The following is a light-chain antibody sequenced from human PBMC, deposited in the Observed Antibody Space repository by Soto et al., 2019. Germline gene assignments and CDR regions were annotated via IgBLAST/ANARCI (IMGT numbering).Light chain of an antibody. CDR2: KAS. CDR1: QSISSW. V-gene: IGKV1-5*03. CDR3: QQYNSYSS. Sequence: DIHMTHSPSTLSASVGDRVTITCRASQSISSWLAWYQQKPGKAPKLLIYKASSLESGVPSRFSGSGSGTEFTLTISSLQPDDFATYYCQQYNSYSSFGQGTKVDIK. J-gene: IGKJ1*01.